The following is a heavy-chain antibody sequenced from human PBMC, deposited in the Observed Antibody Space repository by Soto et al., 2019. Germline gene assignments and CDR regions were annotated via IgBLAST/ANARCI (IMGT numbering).Heavy chain of an antibody. J-gene: IGHJ3*02. CDR3: VKVLWFEHIVDAFDI. D-gene: IGHD2-21*01. CDR2: ISSNGGST. CDR1: GFTFSSYA. Sequence: GGSLRLSCSASGFTFSSYAMHWVRQAPGKGLEYVSAISSNGGSTYYADSVKGRFTISRDNSKNTLYLQMSSLRAEDTAVYYCVKVLWFEHIVDAFDIWGQGTMVTVSS. V-gene: IGHV3-64D*08.